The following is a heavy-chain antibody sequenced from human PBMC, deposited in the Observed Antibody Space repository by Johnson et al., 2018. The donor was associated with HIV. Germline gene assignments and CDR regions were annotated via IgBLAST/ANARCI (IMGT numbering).Heavy chain of an antibody. CDR1: GFTFDDCG. V-gene: IGHV3-20*04. Sequence: VQLVESGGGVVRPGGSLRLSCAASGFTFDDCGMSWVRQVPGKGLEWVSGINWNGGSTGYADSVKGRFTLSRDNAKNSLYLQMNSLRAEDTALYYCARWIRYCGGDCYDVFDIWGQGTKVTVSS. D-gene: IGHD2-21*02. CDR2: INWNGGST. J-gene: IGHJ3*02. CDR3: ARWIRYCGGDCYDVFDI.